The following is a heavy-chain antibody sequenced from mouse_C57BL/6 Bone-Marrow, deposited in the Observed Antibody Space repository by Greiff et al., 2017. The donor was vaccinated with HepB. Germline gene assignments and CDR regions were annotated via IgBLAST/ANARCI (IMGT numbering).Heavy chain of an antibody. V-gene: IGHV7-1*01. Sequence: DVKLVESGGGLVQSGRSLRLSCATSGFTFSDFYMEWVRQAPGKGLEWIAASRNKANDYTTEYSASVKGRFIVSRDTSQSILYLQMNALRAEDTAIYYCARDASFYWYFDVWGTGTTVTVSS. CDR2: SRNKANDYTT. CDR3: ARDASFYWYFDV. CDR1: GFTFSDFY. J-gene: IGHJ1*03.